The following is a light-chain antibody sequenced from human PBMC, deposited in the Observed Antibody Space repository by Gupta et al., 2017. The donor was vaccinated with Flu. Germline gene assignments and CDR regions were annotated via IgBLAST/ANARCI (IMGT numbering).Light chain of an antibody. V-gene: IGKV1-39*01. CDR1: QSVSSY. CDR2: AAS. J-gene: IGKJ2*03. Sequence: DIHMTQSPSSLSASVGDRVIITCRASQSVSSYLNWYQQKPGKAPNLLIYAASTLQSGVPSRFSGSGSETAFTLAISSLQAEAFASYYCQHSFITPYGFGQGTKLEIK. CDR3: QHSFITPYG.